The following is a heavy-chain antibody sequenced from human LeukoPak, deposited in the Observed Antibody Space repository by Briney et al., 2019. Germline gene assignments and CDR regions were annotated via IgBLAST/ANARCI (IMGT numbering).Heavy chain of an antibody. Sequence: SETLSLTCAVNSGPFSGFYWSWIRQPPGKGLEWIGKISHSGSTTYNPSLKSRVTMSVDTSKNQISLKLSSVTAADTAVYYCARASSCDSTTCYNLSWFAPWGQGTLVTVSP. D-gene: IGHD2-2*02. CDR3: ARASSCDSTTCYNLSWFAP. CDR2: ISHSGST. J-gene: IGHJ5*02. V-gene: IGHV4-34*01. CDR1: SGPFSGFY.